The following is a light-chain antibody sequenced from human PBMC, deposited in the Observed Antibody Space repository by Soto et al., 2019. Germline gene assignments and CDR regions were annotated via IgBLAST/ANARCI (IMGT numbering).Light chain of an antibody. J-gene: IGLJ1*01. V-gene: IGLV2-14*01. CDR2: EVT. CDR3: SSYTTSSTRV. CDR1: SSYLGIYNY. Sequence: QSVLTQPASVSGSPGQSIAISCSGSSSYLGIYNYVSWYQQHPGKVPKLIIFEVTNRPSGVSNRFSGSKSGNTASLTISGLQAEDEADYYCSSYTTSSTRVFGTGTKVTVL.